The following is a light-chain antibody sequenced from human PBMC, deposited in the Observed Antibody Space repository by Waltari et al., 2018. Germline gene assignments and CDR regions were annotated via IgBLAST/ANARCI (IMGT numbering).Light chain of an antibody. CDR2: SNN. V-gene: IGLV1-44*01. CDR1: SSNIGSNT. Sequence: QSVLTQPPSASGTPGQRVTISCSGSSSNIGSNTVNWYQQLPGTAPKLLIYSNNQRPSGVPDRFSGSKSGTSASLAISGLQSEDEAEYYCAAWDDSLGGHVVFGGGTKLTVL. J-gene: IGLJ2*01. CDR3: AAWDDSLGGHVV.